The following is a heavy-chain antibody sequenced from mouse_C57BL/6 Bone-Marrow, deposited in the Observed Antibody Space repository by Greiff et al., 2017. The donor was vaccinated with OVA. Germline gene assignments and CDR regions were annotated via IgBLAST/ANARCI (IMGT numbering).Heavy chain of an antibody. Sequence: QVQLQQPGAELVKPGASVKLSCKASGYTFTSYWMHWVKQRPGRGLEWIGRIDPNSGGTKYNEKFKSKATLTVDKPSSTAYMQLSSLTSEDSAVYYCAREGDITTVVANPDWYFDVWGTGTTVTVSS. J-gene: IGHJ1*03. CDR2: IDPNSGGT. V-gene: IGHV1-72*01. CDR3: AREGDITTVVANPDWYFDV. D-gene: IGHD1-1*01. CDR1: GYTFTSYW.